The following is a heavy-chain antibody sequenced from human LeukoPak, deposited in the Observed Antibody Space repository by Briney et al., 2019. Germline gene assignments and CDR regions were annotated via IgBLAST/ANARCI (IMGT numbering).Heavy chain of an antibody. V-gene: IGHV3-23*01. CDR3: ANGGRYDPYYFDY. J-gene: IGHJ4*02. Sequence: SGGSLRLSCSASGFTFSSYGMSWVRQAPGKGLEWVSTISGGRPSTYYADSVKGRFTISRDNSKNTLYLQMNSLRAEDTAVYYCANGGRYDPYYFDYWGQGTLVTVSS. CDR2: ISGGRPST. D-gene: IGHD3-16*01. CDR1: GFTFSSYG.